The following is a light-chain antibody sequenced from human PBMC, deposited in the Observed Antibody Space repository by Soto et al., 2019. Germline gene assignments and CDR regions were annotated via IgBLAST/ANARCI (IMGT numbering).Light chain of an antibody. V-gene: IGKV3-20*01. CDR3: QESSTHPWP. CDR1: QSVSSSY. J-gene: IGKJ2*01. Sequence: GWTPYQGTLSLSPGERETLSCRASQSVSSSYLAWSQQKPGQAPRRLIYGASSRATGIPDRFSGSGAGTDFTLTISSLQPDDGAPYCCQESSTHPWPFG. CDR2: GAS.